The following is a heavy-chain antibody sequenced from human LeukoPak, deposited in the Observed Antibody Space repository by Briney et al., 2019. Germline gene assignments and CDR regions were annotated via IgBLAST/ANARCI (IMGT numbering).Heavy chain of an antibody. CDR1: GDSIDSSSSY. J-gene: IGHJ4*02. CDR3: ARRAAAGLGIKYLDY. V-gene: IGHV4-39*01. Sequence: SETLSLTCTLVSGDSIDSSSSYWGWIRQPPGKGLEWIGTIYYTGSTYYNPSLKGRLTISVDTSKNQFSLKLSSVTAADTAVYYCARRAAAGLGIKYLDYWGQGTLVTVSS. D-gene: IGHD6-13*01. CDR2: IYYTGST.